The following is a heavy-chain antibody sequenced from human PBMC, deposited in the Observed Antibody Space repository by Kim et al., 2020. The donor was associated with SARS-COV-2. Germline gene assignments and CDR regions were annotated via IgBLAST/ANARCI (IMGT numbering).Heavy chain of an antibody. D-gene: IGHD3-16*01. V-gene: IGHV4-59*08. J-gene: IGHJ4*02. CDR1: DGSISSYY. CDR2: IYYSGST. CDR3: ARHRMTTFIAEGYFDY. Sequence: SETLSRTCSVSDGSISSYYWSWIRQPPGKGLEWIGYIYYSGSTRYNPSFKSRVTISVDTSKNQLYLKLSSVTAADTAVYYCARHRMTTFIAEGYFDYWGQRALVTVSS.